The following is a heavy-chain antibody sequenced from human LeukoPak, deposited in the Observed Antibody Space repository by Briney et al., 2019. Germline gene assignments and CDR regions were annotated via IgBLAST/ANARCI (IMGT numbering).Heavy chain of an antibody. V-gene: IGHV3-21*01. D-gene: IGHD7-27*01. CDR1: GFTFSSFS. J-gene: IGHJ4*02. Sequence: GGSLTLSCAASGFTFSSFSMNWVRQAPGKGLVWVSSINSSSSYIYYAVSVKGRFTIYRDNAKNSLYLQMHSVSTEDTAVYFCARHTGVWGERTRVTLSS. CDR3: ARHTGV. CDR2: INSSSSYI.